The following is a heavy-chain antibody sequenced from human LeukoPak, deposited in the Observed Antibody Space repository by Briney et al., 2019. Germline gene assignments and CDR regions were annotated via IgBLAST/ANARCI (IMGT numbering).Heavy chain of an antibody. J-gene: IGHJ4*02. D-gene: IGHD2-15*01. CDR1: GGSFSGYY. V-gene: IGHV4-34*09. Sequence: SETLSLTCAVYGGSFSGYYWSWLRQHPGKGLEWIGYIYHSGSAYYNPPLKSRAIISVDTSKNQFSLKLSSVTAADTAVYYCARERGYCSGGSCYLDYWGQGTLVTVSS. CDR2: IYHSGSA. CDR3: ARERGYCSGGSCYLDY.